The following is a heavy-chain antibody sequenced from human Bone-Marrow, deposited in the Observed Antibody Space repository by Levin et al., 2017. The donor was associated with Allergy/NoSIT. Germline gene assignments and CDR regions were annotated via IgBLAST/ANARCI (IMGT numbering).Heavy chain of an antibody. J-gene: IGHJ4*02. CDR1: GFSFGSYG. CDR2: ISGTGGTT. CDR3: AKQPNSSGWREGFYFDY. Sequence: SCAASGFSFGSYGMSWVRQAPGEGLEWVSAISGTGGTTYYADSVKGRFTMSRDNSKNTLYLQMNSLRAEDTAVYYCAKQPNSSGWREGFYFDYWGQGTLVAVS. V-gene: IGHV3-23*01. D-gene: IGHD6-19*01.